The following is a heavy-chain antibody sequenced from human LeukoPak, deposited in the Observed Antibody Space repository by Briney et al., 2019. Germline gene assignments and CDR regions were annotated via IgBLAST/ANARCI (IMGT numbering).Heavy chain of an antibody. CDR1: GFTFSSYG. J-gene: IGHJ4*02. CDR3: AKDRRYDFWSGYQPLSY. D-gene: IGHD3-3*01. V-gene: IGHV3-30*18. Sequence: GGSLRLSCAASGFTFSSYGMHWVRQAPGKGLEWVAVISYDGSNKYYADSVKGRFTISRDNSKNTLYLQMNSLRAVDTAVYYCAKDRRYDFWSGYQPLSYWGQGTLVTVSS. CDR2: ISYDGSNK.